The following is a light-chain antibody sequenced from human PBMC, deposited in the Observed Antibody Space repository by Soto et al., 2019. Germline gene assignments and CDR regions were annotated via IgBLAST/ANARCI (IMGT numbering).Light chain of an antibody. J-gene: IGKJ1*01. CDR3: QXYXSXXT. CDR1: HSVSHNY. V-gene: IGKV3-20*01. Sequence: IVLSQSPGTLSLSPGQISTLSCRGRHSVSHNYLSWHQQKPGQAPRLLIYGASNRATGIPDRFSGSCSGTEFTLTISRLQPEDFAXYXCQXYXSXXTCGQGTKVDI. CDR2: GAS.